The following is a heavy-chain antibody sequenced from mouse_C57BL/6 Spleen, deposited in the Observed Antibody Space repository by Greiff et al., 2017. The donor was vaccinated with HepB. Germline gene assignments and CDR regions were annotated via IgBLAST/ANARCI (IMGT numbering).Heavy chain of an antibody. Sequence: QVQLKQSGPELVKPGASVKISCKASGYSFTSYYIHWVKQRPGQGLEWIGWIYPGSGNTKYNEKFKGKATLTADTSSSTAYMQLSSLTSEDSAVYYCARIYYYGSRYAMDYWGQGTSVTVSS. CDR1: GYSFTSYY. D-gene: IGHD1-1*01. J-gene: IGHJ4*01. CDR3: ARIYYYGSRYAMDY. CDR2: IYPGSGNT. V-gene: IGHV1-66*01.